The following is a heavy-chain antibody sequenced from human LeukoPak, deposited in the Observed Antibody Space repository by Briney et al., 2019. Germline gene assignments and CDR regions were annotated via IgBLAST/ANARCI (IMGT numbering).Heavy chain of an antibody. D-gene: IGHD3-22*01. CDR2: IYYSGST. J-gene: IGHJ3*02. Sequence: PSETLSLTCTVSAGSISSGGYYWRWIRQYPGKGLEWIGYIYYSGSTFYKPSLKSRVTISIDTSKNQFSLKLSSVTAADTAVYFCAVVTGFASDAFDIWGQGTMVTVSS. CDR3: AVVTGFASDAFDI. CDR1: AGSISSGGYY. V-gene: IGHV4-31*03.